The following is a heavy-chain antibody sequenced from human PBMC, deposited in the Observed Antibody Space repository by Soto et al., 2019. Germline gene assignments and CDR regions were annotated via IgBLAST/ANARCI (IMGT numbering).Heavy chain of an antibody. J-gene: IGHJ6*02. D-gene: IGHD6-19*01. Sequence: ASVKVSCKASGYTFTSYGISWARQAHGQGLEWMGWISAYNGNTNYAQKLQGRVTMTTDTSTSTAYMELRSLRSDDTAVYYCAREWGIAVAGPYGMDVWGQGTTVTVSS. CDR3: AREWGIAVAGPYGMDV. CDR2: ISAYNGNT. CDR1: GYTFTSYG. V-gene: IGHV1-18*01.